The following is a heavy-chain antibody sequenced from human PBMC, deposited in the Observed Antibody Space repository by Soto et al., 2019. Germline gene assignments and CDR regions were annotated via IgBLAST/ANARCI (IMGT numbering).Heavy chain of an antibody. CDR2: ISTWNGDT. Sequence: TGPGVKKPGASLKVSCKASGYPYTSYPITWVRQAPGQGLEWVGWISTWNGDTNYAQNFQGRVSMTTDTSTTTAYMELRSLRSDDTAVYYCARDVADLGVDPWGQGTLVTVSS. D-gene: IGHD3-10*01. V-gene: IGHV1-18*01. J-gene: IGHJ5*02. CDR3: ARDVADLGVDP. CDR1: GYPYTSYP.